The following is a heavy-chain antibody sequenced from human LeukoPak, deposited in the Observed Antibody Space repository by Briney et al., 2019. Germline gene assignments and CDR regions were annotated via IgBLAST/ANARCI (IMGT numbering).Heavy chain of an antibody. CDR2: MNPNSGNT. Sequence: ASVKVSCKASGYTFTSYDIDWVRQATGQGLEWMGWMNPNSGNTGYAQKFQGRVTITRNTSISTAYMELSSLRSEDTAVYYCARSLSGWSFTYYYYYMDVWGKGTTVTVSS. J-gene: IGHJ6*03. V-gene: IGHV1-8*03. CDR1: GYTFTSYD. D-gene: IGHD6-19*01. CDR3: ARSLSGWSFTYYYYYMDV.